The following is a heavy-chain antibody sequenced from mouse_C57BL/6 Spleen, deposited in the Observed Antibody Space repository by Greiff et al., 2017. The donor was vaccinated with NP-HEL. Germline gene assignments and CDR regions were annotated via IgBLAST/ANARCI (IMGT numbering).Heavy chain of an antibody. CDR1: GYTFTSYD. CDR2: IYPRDGST. CDR3: ARRSATVVDAMDY. J-gene: IGHJ4*01. D-gene: IGHD1-1*01. V-gene: IGHV1-85*01. Sequence: QVQLQQSGPELVKPGASVKLSCKASGYTFTSYDINWVKQRPGQGLEWIGWIYPRDGSTKYNEKFKGKATLTVDTSSSTAYMELHSLTSEDSAVYFCARRSATVVDAMDYWGQGTSVTVSS.